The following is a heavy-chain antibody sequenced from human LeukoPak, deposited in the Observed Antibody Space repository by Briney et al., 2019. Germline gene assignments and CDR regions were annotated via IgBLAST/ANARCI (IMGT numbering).Heavy chain of an antibody. J-gene: IGHJ5*02. D-gene: IGHD4-17*01. Sequence: AASVKVSCKASGYTFTGYYMHWVRQAPGQGLEWMGWINPHSGKTGYAQKFQGRVTMTTDTSANTAYMDLSSLRSEDTAVYYCARLSSHYGDYKVDPWGQGTLVTVSS. CDR2: INPHSGKT. V-gene: IGHV1-8*02. CDR1: GYTFTGYY. CDR3: ARLSSHYGDYKVDP.